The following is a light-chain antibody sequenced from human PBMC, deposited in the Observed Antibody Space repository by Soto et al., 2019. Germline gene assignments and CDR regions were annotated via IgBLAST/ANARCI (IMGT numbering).Light chain of an antibody. Sequence: QSALTQPASVSGSPGQSITTSCTGTSSDVGGYNYVSWYQQHPGKAPKLMIYDVSNRPSGVSNRLSGSKSGNTASLTISGLQAEDEADYYCSSYTSSSLHVFVTETKVPV. J-gene: IGLJ1*01. CDR2: DVS. CDR3: SSYTSSSLHV. V-gene: IGLV2-14*03. CDR1: SSDVGGYNY.